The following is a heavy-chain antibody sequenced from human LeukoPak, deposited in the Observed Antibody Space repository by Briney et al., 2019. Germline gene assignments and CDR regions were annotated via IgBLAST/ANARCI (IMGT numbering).Heavy chain of an antibody. CDR3: ARDVGISGWYTFDY. Sequence: SQTLSLTCAISGDSFSSINGAWNWIRQSPSRGLEWLGRTYYRSKWYDDYAGFMKGRITISPDTSKNQFSLQLNSVTPEDTAVYYCARDVGISGWYTFDYWGQGTLVTVSS. CDR1: GDSFSSINGA. D-gene: IGHD6-19*01. CDR2: TYYRSKWYD. J-gene: IGHJ4*02. V-gene: IGHV6-1*01.